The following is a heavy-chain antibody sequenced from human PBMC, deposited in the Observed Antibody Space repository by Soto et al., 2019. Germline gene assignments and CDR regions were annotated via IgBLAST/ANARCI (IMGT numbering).Heavy chain of an antibody. D-gene: IGHD3-10*01. J-gene: IGHJ4*02. V-gene: IGHV3-30*03. CDR2: ISYDGSNK. CDR1: GFTFSSYG. Sequence: GGSLRLSCAASGFTFSSYGMHWVRQAPGKGLEWVAVISYDGSNKYYADSVKGRFTISRDNSKNTLYLQMNSLRAEDTAVYYCVGGQYYFDYRGQGTLVTVSS. CDR3: VGGQYYFDY.